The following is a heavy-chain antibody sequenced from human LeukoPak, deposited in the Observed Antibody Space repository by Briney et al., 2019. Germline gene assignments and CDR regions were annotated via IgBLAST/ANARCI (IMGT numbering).Heavy chain of an antibody. D-gene: IGHD5-18*01. CDR1: VFTYSSYV. CDR2: ISYDGSNK. CDR3: AKDGATWIQRWSEGLDY. J-gene: IGHJ4*02. V-gene: IGHV3-30*18. Sequence: GRSVTLSRAACVFTYSSYVMHWVRQAPGKGVEGVAVISYDGSNKYYADSMKGRFTISRDNSKNTLYLQMNSLRTEDTAVYYCAKDGATWIQRWSEGLDYCGEGTLVTISS.